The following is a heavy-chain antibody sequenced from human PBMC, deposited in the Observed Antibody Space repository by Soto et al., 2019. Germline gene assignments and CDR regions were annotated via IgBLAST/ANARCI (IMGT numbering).Heavy chain of an antibody. J-gene: IGHJ6*02. CDR3: ARDSPGYGMDV. V-gene: IGHV3-33*01. CDR1: GFTFSSYG. Sequence: QVQLVESGGGVVQPGRSLRLSCAASGFTFSSYGMHWVRQAPGKGLEWVAVIWYDGSNKYYADSVKGRFTISRDNSKNTLYLPMNSLRAEDTAVYYCARDSPGYGMDVWGQGTTVTVSS. CDR2: IWYDGSNK.